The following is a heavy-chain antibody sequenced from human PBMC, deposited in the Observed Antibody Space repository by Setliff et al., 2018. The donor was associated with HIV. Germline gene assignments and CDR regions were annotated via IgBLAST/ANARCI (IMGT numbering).Heavy chain of an antibody. CDR1: GYTFTTYG. J-gene: IGHJ5*02. D-gene: IGHD4-17*01. V-gene: IGHV1-18*01. CDR3: ASNDYVSPPTRP. CDR2: ISTYSDET. Sequence: ASVKVSCKPSGYTFTTYGLSWVRQAPGQGLEWMGWISTYSDETSSSQNLQGRLTMTTDTSTSTAYMELSSLRSEDTAVYYCASNDYVSPPTRPWGQGTLVTVSS.